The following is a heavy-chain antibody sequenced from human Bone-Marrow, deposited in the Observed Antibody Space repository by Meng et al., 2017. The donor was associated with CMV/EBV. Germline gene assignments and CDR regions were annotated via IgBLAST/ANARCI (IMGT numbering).Heavy chain of an antibody. D-gene: IGHD3-10*01. CDR2: IIPIFGTA. Sequence: SVKVSCKASGGTFSSYAISWVRQAPGQGLEWMGGIIPIFGTANYAQKFQGRVTVTTDESTSTAYMELSSLRSEDTAVYYCARGGTMVRGVIISKYYYYGMDVWGQATTVTVSS. J-gene: IGHJ6*02. CDR1: GGTFSSYA. V-gene: IGHV1-69*05. CDR3: ARGGTMVRGVIISKYYYYGMDV.